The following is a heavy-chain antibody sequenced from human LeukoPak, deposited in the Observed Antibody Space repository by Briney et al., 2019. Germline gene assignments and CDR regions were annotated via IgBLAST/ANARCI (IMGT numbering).Heavy chain of an antibody. D-gene: IGHD6-13*01. V-gene: IGHV4-59*01. CDR3: ARVSGSNVCSDY. J-gene: IGHJ4*02. Sequence: PSETLSLTCTVSGGSISGYYCSWLRQPPGKGLEWIGYIYYTGSTNYKSSLKSRVTISVDMSKNQFSLKLSSVTAADTAVYYCARVSGSNVCSDYWGQGALVTVSS. CDR1: GGSISGYY. CDR2: IYYTGST.